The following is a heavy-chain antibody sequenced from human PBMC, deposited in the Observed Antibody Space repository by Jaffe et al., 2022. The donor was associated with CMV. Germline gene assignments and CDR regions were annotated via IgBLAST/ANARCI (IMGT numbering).Heavy chain of an antibody. CDR2: IYYTGST. Sequence: QVQLQESGPGLVKPSETLSLTCTVSGGSISNYYWNWIRQSPGKGLEWIGYIYYTGSTNYNPSLESRVTISVDTSKNQFSLKLSSVTAADTAVYYCAKNAVVARDYYYYFMDVWGKGTTVTVSS. CDR1: GGSISNYY. CDR3: AKNAVVARDYYYYFMDV. D-gene: IGHD2-15*01. J-gene: IGHJ6*03. V-gene: IGHV4-59*01.